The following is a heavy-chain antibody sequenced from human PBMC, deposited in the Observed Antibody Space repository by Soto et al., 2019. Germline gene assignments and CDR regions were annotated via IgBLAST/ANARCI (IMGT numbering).Heavy chain of an antibody. J-gene: IGHJ4*02. D-gene: IGHD3-3*01. V-gene: IGHV3-30*18. CDR2: ISYDGSNK. CDR3: AKDHDVLRFLEWSPPSDY. CDR1: GFTFSSYG. Sequence: GGSLRLSCAASGFTFSSYGMHWVRQAPGKGLEWVAVISYDGSNKYYADSVKGRFTISRDNSKNTLYLQMNSLRAEDTAVYYCAKDHDVLRFLEWSPPSDYWGQGTLVTVSS.